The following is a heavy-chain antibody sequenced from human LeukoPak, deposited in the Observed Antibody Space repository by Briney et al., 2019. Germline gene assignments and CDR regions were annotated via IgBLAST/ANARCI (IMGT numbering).Heavy chain of an antibody. CDR1: GGSISSGGYY. J-gene: IGHJ4*02. CDR2: IYYSGST. Sequence: PSETLTPSRTVSGGSISSGGYYWSWIRQHPGKGLEWIGYIYYSGSTYYNPSLKSRVTISVDTSKNQFPLKLSSVTAADTAVYYCARLSSRCYFSPDYWGQGVLVTVSS. D-gene: IGHD1-26*01. CDR3: ARLSSRCYFSPDY. V-gene: IGHV4-31*02.